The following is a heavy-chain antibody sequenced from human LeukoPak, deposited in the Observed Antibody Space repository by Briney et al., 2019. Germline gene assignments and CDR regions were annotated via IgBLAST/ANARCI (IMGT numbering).Heavy chain of an antibody. D-gene: IGHD6-19*01. CDR2: INTDGSST. CDR1: GFTFSSYW. CDR3: ANLRGSGWYHFDY. Sequence: GGSLRLSCAASGFTFSSYWMHWVRQAPGKGLVWVSRINTDGSSTSYADSVKGRFTISRDNAKNTLYLQMNSLRAEDTAVYYCANLRGSGWYHFDYWGQGTLVTVSS. J-gene: IGHJ4*02. V-gene: IGHV3-74*01.